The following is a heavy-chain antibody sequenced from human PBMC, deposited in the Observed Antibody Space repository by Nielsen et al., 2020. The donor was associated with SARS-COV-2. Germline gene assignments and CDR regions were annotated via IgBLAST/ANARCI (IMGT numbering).Heavy chain of an antibody. CDR2: IYYSGST. CDR1: GGSISSYY. D-gene: IGHD2-2*02. V-gene: IGHV4-59*01. J-gene: IGHJ5*02. CDR3: ARVRYQLLYDWFDP. Sequence: GSLRLSCTVSGGSISSYYWSWIRQPPGKGLEWIGYIYYSGSTNYNPSLKSRVTISVDTSKNQFSLKLSSVTAADTAVYYCARVRYQLLYDWFDPWGQGTLVTVSS.